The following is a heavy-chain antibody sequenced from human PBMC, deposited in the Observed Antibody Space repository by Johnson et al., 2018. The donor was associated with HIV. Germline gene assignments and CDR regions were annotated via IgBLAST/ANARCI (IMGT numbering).Heavy chain of an antibody. CDR3: TTEIGFSSLPPPVGHAFDI. CDR1: GFSFSNAW. J-gene: IGHJ3*02. Sequence: VQLMESGGGLVKPGGSLRLSCAASGFSFSNAWMSWVRQAPEKGLEWVGRIKSKTDGGTTDYAAPVKGRFTISRDDSKNTLYLQMNSLKTEDTAVYYCTTEIGFSSLPPPVGHAFDIWGQGTMVTVSS. CDR2: IKSKTDGGTT. D-gene: IGHD1-14*01. V-gene: IGHV3-15*01.